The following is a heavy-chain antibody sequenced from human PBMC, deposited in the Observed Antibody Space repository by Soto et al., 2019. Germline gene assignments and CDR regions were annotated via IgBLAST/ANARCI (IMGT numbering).Heavy chain of an antibody. CDR3: ARTYYDSSGYYYLYYFDY. V-gene: IGHV3-33*01. CDR1: GFTFSSYG. D-gene: IGHD3-22*01. Sequence: PGGSLRFSCAASGFTFSSYGMHWVRQAPGKGLEWVAVIWYDGSNKYYADSVKGRFTISRDNSKNTLYLQMNSLRAEDTAVYYCARTYYDSSGYYYLYYFDYWGQGTLVTVSS. CDR2: IWYDGSNK. J-gene: IGHJ4*02.